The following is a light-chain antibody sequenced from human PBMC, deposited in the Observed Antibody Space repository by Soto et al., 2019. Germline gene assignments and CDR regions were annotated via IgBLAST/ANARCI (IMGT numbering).Light chain of an antibody. CDR3: XXXXXXXPX. CDR1: QGIRND. CDR2: AAS. J-gene: IGKJ1*01. V-gene: IGKV1-17*01. Sequence: DIQMTQSPSSLSASVVDRVTITCRASQGIRNDLGWYQQKQGKAPKRLIYAASSLQSGVPSRFSGSGSGTEFTLTISSLQPEDFATXXXXXXXXXXPXFXQGTKVDIK.